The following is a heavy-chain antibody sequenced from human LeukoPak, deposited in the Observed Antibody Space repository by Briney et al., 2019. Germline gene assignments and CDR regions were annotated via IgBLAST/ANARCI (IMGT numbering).Heavy chain of an antibody. CDR2: ISSSSSYI. Sequence: GGSLRLSCAASGFTFSSYSMNWVRQAPGKGLEWVSSISSSSSYIYYADSVKGRFTISRDNAKNSLYLQMNSLRAEDTAVYYCARGRGNSSSWYFDYWGQGTLVTVSS. CDR3: ARGRGNSSSWYFDY. V-gene: IGHV3-21*01. CDR1: GFTFSSYS. D-gene: IGHD6-13*01. J-gene: IGHJ4*02.